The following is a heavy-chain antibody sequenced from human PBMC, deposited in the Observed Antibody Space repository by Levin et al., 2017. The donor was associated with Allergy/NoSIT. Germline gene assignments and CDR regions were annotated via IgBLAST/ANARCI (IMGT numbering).Heavy chain of an antibody. CDR3: ARDRLTTGTDWFDP. V-gene: IGHV1-2*06. CDR1: GYTFTGYY. J-gene: IGHJ5*02. D-gene: IGHD1-1*01. CDR2: INPNSGGT. Sequence: ASVKVSCKASGYTFTGYYMHWVRQAPGQGLEWMGRINPNSGGTNYAQKFQGRVTMTRDTSISTAYMELSRLRSDDTAVYYCARDRLTTGTDWFDPWGQGTLVTVSS.